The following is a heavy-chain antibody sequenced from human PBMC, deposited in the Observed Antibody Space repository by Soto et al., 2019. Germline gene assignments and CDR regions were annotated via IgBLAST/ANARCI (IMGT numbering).Heavy chain of an antibody. CDR1: GYTFTSYG. CDR2: ISAYNGNT. D-gene: IGHD2-2*01. Sequence: QVPLVQSGAEVKKPGASVKVSCKASGYTFTSYGISWVRQAPGQGLEWMGWISAYNGNTNYAQKLQGRVTMTTDTSTSTAYMELRSLRSDGTAVYYCARVPTIVLVPAAKYWFDPWGQGTLVTVSS. CDR3: ARVPTIVLVPAAKYWFDP. V-gene: IGHV1-18*01. J-gene: IGHJ5*02.